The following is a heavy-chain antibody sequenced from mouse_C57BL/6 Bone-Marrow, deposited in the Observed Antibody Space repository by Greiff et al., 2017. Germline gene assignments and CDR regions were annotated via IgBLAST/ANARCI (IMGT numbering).Heavy chain of an antibody. CDR3: ARGDYGNHHYAMDY. Sequence: QVQLQQPGAELVKPGASVKLSCKASGYTFTSYWMHWVKQRPGQGLEWIGMIHPNSGSTNYNEKFKSKATLTVDNSSSTAYMQLSSLTSEDSAVYYCARGDYGNHHYAMDYWGQGTSVTVSS. CDR2: IHPNSGST. CDR1: GYTFTSYW. V-gene: IGHV1-64*01. D-gene: IGHD2-1*01. J-gene: IGHJ4*01.